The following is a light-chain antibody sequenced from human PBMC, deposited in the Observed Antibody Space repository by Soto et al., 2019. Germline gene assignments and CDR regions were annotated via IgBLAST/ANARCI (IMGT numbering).Light chain of an antibody. J-gene: IGLJ2*01. V-gene: IGLV2-11*01. Sequence: QSALTQPRSVSGSPGQSVTISCTGTSSDDGGYNYVSWYQQHPGKAPKLMIYDVSKRPSGVPDRFSGSKSGNTASLTISGLQAEDVADYYCCSYAGSYTLVFGGGTKVTVL. CDR1: SSDDGGYNY. CDR2: DVS. CDR3: CSYAGSYTLV.